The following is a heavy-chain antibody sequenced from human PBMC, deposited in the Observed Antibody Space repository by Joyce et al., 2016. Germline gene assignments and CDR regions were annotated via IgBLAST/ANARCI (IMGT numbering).Heavy chain of an antibody. J-gene: IGHJ4*02. Sequence: QVQLVQSGAEVKKPGASVKVSCKASGYTFSRYGISWVRQAPGQGREWMGWIRAYNGYTQYAQKFQGRVTMTTDTSTSTAYMELRSLRSDDTAVYYCARDSDDSGKYLDYFDYWGQGTLVTVSS. CDR1: GYTFSRYG. CDR3: ARDSDDSGKYLDYFDY. D-gene: IGHD1-26*01. V-gene: IGHV1-18*01. CDR2: IRAYNGYT.